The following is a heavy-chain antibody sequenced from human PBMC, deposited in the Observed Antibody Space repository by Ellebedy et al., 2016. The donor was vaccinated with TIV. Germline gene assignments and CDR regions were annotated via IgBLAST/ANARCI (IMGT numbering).Heavy chain of an antibody. D-gene: IGHD6-13*01. CDR2: VSADGSRK. CDR3: AKPSDPNPGYSASWATYFDS. CDR1: GFTFRRFA. Sequence: GESLKISCAASGFTFRRFAMHWVRQAPGKGLEWVAVVSADGSRKSYADSVKERFTISRDNSKNTLFVQMNSLRVEDTAVYYCAKPSDPNPGYSASWATYFDSWGQGTLVTVSP. J-gene: IGHJ4*02. V-gene: IGHV3-30*18.